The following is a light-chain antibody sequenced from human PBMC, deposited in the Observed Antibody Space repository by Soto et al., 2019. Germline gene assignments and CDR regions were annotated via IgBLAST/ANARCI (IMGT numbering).Light chain of an antibody. V-gene: IGLV2-14*02. J-gene: IGLJ1*01. CDR1: SSDVGSYNL. CDR3: SSYSSSNTLV. CDR2: EVS. Sequence: QSALTQPASVSGSPGQSITISCIGTSSDVGSYNLVSWYQQHPGKAPKVLIYEVSERPSGVSNRFSGSKSGNTASLTISGLQAEDEAEYYCSSYSSSNTLVFGPGTKVTVL.